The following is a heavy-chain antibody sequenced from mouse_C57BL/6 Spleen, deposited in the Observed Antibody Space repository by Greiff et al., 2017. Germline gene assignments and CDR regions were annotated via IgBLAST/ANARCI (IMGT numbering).Heavy chain of an antibody. CDR3: TRGRDGYYFDY. J-gene: IGHJ2*01. CDR1: GFTFSSYA. Sequence: EVKLVESGAGLVKPGGSLKLSCAASGFTFSSYAMSWVRQTPEKRLEWVAYISSGGDYIYYADTVKGRFTISRDNARNTLYLQMSSLKSEDTAMYYCTRGRDGYYFDYWGQGTTLTVSS. V-gene: IGHV5-9-1*02. D-gene: IGHD2-3*01. CDR2: ISSGGDYI.